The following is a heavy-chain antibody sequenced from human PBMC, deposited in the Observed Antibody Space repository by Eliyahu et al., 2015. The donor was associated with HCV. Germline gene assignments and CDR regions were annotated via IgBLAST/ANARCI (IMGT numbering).Heavy chain of an antibody. Sequence: QVQLQQWGAGXLKPSEXXSLTCAVYXGSFSGYYWSWIRQPPGKGLEWIGEINHSGSTNYNPSLKSRVTISVDTSKNQFSLKLSSVTAADTAVYYCARRKMATRAFDIWGQGTMVTVSS. CDR3: ARRKMATRAFDI. CDR2: INHSGST. J-gene: IGHJ3*02. CDR1: XGSFSGYY. D-gene: IGHD5-24*01. V-gene: IGHV4-34*01.